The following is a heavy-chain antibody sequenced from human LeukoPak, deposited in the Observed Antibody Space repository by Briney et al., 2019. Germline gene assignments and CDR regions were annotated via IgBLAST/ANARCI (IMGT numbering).Heavy chain of an antibody. Sequence: GESLKISCKGSGYRFTSSWIGWVRQMPGKGLEWMGIIYPDDSDTRYSPSFQGQVTISADKSISTASLQWSSLKASDTAMYYCARAGENYGTSGYPYFDYWGQGTLVTVSS. V-gene: IGHV5-51*01. CDR2: IYPDDSDT. CDR1: GYRFTSSW. D-gene: IGHD3-22*01. CDR3: ARAGENYGTSGYPYFDY. J-gene: IGHJ4*02.